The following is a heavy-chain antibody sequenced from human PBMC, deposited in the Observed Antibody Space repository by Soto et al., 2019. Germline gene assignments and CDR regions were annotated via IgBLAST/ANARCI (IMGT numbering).Heavy chain of an antibody. CDR1: GDSISSSSYY. V-gene: IGHV4-39*01. D-gene: IGHD2-2*01. CDR3: ARLPGHCISTSCYRYYVMDV. Sequence: QLQLQESCPGLVKPSETLSLTCTVSGDSISSSSYYWGWIRQPPVKGLEWIENINYSGSTYYNPSLQSRVTTSVDTSKNQFSLKLSSVIAADTAVYYCARLPGHCISTSCYRYYVMDVWGQGTTVTVSS. J-gene: IGHJ6*02. CDR2: INYSGST.